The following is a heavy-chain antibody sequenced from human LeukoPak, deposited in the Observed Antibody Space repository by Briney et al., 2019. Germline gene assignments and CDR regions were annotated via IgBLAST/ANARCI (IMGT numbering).Heavy chain of an antibody. CDR1: GDSVSSNSVT. V-gene: IGHV6-1*01. Sequence: SQTLSLTCAISGDSVSSNSVTWNWIRQSPSRGLEWLGRTYFRSTWYNDYAVSMRGRITVNPDTSKNQFSLHLNSVTPEDTAVYYCARRLTQYDCFDPWGQGILVTVSS. CDR3: ARRLTQYDCFDP. J-gene: IGHJ5*02. CDR2: TYFRSTWYN. D-gene: IGHD2-2*01.